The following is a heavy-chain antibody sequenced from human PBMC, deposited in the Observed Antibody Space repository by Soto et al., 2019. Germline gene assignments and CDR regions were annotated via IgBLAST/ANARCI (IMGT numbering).Heavy chain of an antibody. J-gene: IGHJ6*03. D-gene: IGHD2-2*01. V-gene: IGHV1-8*01. CDR2: MNPNSGNT. CDR1: GYTFTSYD. Sequence: QVQLVQSGAEVKKPGASVKVSCKASGYTFTSYDINWVRQATGQGLEWMGWMNPNSGNTGYAQKLQGRVTMTRNTSISTAYMELSSLRSEDTAVYYCARSACASTSCYGVYYYYMDVWGKGTTVTVSS. CDR3: ARSACASTSCYGVYYYYMDV.